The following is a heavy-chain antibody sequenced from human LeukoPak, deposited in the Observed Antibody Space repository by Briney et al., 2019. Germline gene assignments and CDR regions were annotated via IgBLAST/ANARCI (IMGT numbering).Heavy chain of an antibody. CDR3: AKDISIGWSFEH. D-gene: IGHD6-19*01. CDR2: IPYDGSDK. Sequence: PGGSLRLSCAASGFTFTNFGIHWVRQAPGKGLEWVTFIPYDGSDKSYADSVKGRFTISRDNSKNTLSLQMNSLRVEDTAVYYCAKDISIGWSFEHWGQGTLVSVSS. V-gene: IGHV3-30*02. CDR1: GFTFTNFG. J-gene: IGHJ4*02.